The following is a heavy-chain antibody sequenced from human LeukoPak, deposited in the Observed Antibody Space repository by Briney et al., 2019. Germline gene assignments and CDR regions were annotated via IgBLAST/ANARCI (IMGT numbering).Heavy chain of an antibody. CDR3: ATRRDEDYYYYYYMDV. D-gene: IGHD5-24*01. V-gene: IGHV3-23*01. J-gene: IGHJ6*03. CDR2: ISGSGGSS. Sequence: PGGSLRLFCAASGFTFSSYAMSWVRQAPGKGLEWVSAISGSGGSSYYADSVKGRFTISRDNSKNTLYLQMNSLRAEDTAVYYCATRRDEDYYYYYYMDVWGKGTTVTVSS. CDR1: GFTFSSYA.